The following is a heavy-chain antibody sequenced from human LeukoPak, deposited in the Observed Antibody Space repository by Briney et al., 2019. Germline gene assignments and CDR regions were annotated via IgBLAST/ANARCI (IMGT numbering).Heavy chain of an antibody. CDR3: ARPALSGGLFLNWFDP. J-gene: IGHJ5*02. CDR2: INHSGST. Sequence: SETLSLTCAVYGGSFSGYYWSWIRQPPGKGLEWVGEINHSGSTNYNPSLKSRVTISVDTSKNQFSLKLSSVTAADTAVYYCARPALSGGLFLNWFDPWGQGTLVTVSS. D-gene: IGHD1-26*01. V-gene: IGHV4-34*01. CDR1: GGSFSGYY.